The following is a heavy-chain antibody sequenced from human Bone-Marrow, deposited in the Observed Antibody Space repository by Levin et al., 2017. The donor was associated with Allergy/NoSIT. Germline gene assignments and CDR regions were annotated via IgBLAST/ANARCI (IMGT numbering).Heavy chain of an antibody. D-gene: IGHD1-26*01. Sequence: ASVKVSCQASGNNFRNYAVNWVRQAPGQGLEWMGGIIPAFGRTTYAQNFQGRVTISADESASTGYMELNSLKSEDTAVYYCAAGLHYYRLFPLGYWGQGTLVTVSS. CDR2: IIPAFGRT. J-gene: IGHJ4*02. V-gene: IGHV1-69*13. CDR1: GNNFRNYA. CDR3: AAGLHYYRLFPLGY.